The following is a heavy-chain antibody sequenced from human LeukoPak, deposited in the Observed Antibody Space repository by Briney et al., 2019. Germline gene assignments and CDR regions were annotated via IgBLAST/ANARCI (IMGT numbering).Heavy chain of an antibody. CDR3: ARYALYSNNYYPYYFDY. V-gene: IGHV5-51*01. D-gene: IGHD6-13*01. CDR2: IYPGDSDT. J-gene: IGHJ4*02. Sequence: GEPLKISCKGSGFSFSTYWIVWVRQMPGKGLEWMGIIYPGDSDTKYSPSFQGQVTMSADKYSSTAYLQWSSLEASDTAMYYCARYALYSNNYYPYYFDYWGQGTLVTVSS. CDR1: GFSFSTYW.